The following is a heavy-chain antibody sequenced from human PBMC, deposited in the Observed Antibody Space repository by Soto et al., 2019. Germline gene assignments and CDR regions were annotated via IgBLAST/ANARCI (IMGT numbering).Heavy chain of an antibody. D-gene: IGHD6-19*01. CDR1: GGTFSSYA. CDR3: ARGTAAVAGNYYFDY. CDR2: IIPIFGTA. Sequence: SVKVSCKASGGTFSSYAISWVRQAPGQGLEWMGGIIPIFGTANYAQKFQGRVTITADESTSTAYMELSSLRSEDTAVYYCARGTAAVAGNYYFDYWGQGTLVTVSS. J-gene: IGHJ4*02. V-gene: IGHV1-69*13.